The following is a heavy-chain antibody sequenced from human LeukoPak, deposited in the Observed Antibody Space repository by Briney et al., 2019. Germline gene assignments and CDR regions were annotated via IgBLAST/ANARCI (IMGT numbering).Heavy chain of an antibody. J-gene: IGHJ4*02. Sequence: GGSLRLSCAASGFTFSSYSMNWVRQAPGKGLEWVSSISSSSSYIYYADSVKGRFTISRDNAKNSLYLQMNSLRGEDTAVYYCARAPGGDSYYFDYWGQGTLVTVSS. CDR3: ARAPGGDSYYFDY. CDR1: GFTFSSYS. CDR2: ISSSSSYI. V-gene: IGHV3-21*01. D-gene: IGHD2-21*02.